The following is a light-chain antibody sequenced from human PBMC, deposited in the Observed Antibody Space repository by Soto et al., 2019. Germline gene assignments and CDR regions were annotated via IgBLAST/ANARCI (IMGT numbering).Light chain of an antibody. CDR2: DAS. CDR3: QQYNSYSSWT. CDR1: QSVXXX. V-gene: IGKV1-5*01. Sequence: DIPLTQSPPTLSASVAEGVRIXRRPSQSVXXXXXWYQQKPGKAPKLLIYDASSLESGVPARFSGSGSGTEFTLTISSLQPDDFATYYCQQYNSYSSWTFGQGTKVDIK. J-gene: IGKJ1*01.